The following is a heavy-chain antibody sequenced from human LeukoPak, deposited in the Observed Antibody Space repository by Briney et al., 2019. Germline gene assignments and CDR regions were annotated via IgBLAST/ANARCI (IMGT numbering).Heavy chain of an antibody. J-gene: IGHJ5*02. V-gene: IGHV4-30-4*01. CDR2: IYYTGST. CDR3: ARRRSGSGLFDP. Sequence: SETLSLTCTVSGGSITSGDYYWSWIRQPPGKGLGWIGYIYYTGSTYFNPSLQSRVTISRDTPKNQFSLKLSSVTAADTAVYYCARRRSGSGLFDPWGQGTLVTVSS. CDR1: GGSITSGDYY. D-gene: IGHD3-22*01.